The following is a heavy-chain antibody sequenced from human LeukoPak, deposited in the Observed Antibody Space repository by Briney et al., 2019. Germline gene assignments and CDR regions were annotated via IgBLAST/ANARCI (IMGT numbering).Heavy chain of an antibody. CDR3: ARGGNQLLYYYYHMDV. V-gene: IGHV4-34*01. CDR2: INHSGST. Sequence: PSETLSLTCAVYGGSFSGYYWSWIRQPPGKGLEWIGEINHSGSTNYNPSLKSRVTISVDTSKNQFSLKLSSVTAEDTAVYSCARGGNQLLYYYYHMDVWGKGTTVTVSS. D-gene: IGHD2-2*01. CDR1: GGSFSGYY. J-gene: IGHJ6*03.